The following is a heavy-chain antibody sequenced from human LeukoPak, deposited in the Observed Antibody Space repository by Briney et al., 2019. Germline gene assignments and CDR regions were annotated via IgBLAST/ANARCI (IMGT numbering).Heavy chain of an antibody. Sequence: GGYLRLYCAASGFTFSSYAMSWVRQAPGKGLEWVSAISGSGGSTYYADSVKGRFTITRDNSKNTLYLQMNGLRAEDTAVYYCARDSRYFDNWGQGTLVTVSS. CDR3: ARDSRYFDN. CDR1: GFTFSSYA. CDR2: ISGSGGST. V-gene: IGHV3-23*01. J-gene: IGHJ4*02.